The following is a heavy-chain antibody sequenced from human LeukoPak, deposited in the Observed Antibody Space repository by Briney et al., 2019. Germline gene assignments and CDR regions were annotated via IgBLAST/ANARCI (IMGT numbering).Heavy chain of an antibody. CDR1: LDSVSRNSAA. CDR2: TYYRSGWYN. Sequence: SQTLSLTRAISLDSVSRNSAAWGWIRPSPSRGVEWLGRTYYRSGWYNDYALSVKSRITINPDTSKNQVPLKLNSVTPEDTAVYYCSRELAWGPAYYWGQGTLVAVSS. J-gene: IGHJ4*02. CDR3: SRELAWGPAYY. V-gene: IGHV6-1*01. D-gene: IGHD2-2*01.